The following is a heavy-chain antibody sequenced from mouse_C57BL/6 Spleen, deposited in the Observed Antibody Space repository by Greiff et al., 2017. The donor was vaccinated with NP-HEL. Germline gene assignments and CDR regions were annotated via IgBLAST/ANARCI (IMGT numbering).Heavy chain of an antibody. CDR2: IYPGSGST. V-gene: IGHV1-55*01. Sequence: QVQLQQPGAELVKPGASVKMSCKASGYTFTSYWITWVKQRPGQGLEWIGDIYPGSGSTNYNEKFKSKAHLTVDTSSSTAYMQLSSLTAEYSAVYYCARTTVVADYWGQGTTLTVSS. CDR1: GYTFTSYW. CDR3: ARTTVVADY. J-gene: IGHJ2*01. D-gene: IGHD1-1*01.